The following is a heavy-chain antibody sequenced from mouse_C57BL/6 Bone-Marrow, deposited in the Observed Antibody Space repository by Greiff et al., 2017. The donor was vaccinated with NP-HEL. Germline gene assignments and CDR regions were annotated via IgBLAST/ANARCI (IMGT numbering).Heavy chain of an antibody. CDR3: ARDDGYGAMDY. D-gene: IGHD2-3*01. Sequence: EVNVVESGGGLVKPGGSLKLSCAASGFTFSSYALSWVRQTPEKRLEWVATISDGGSYTYDPDNVKGRFTISRDNAKNNLYLQMSHLKSEDTAMYYCARDDGYGAMDYWGQGTSVTVSS. CDR2: ISDGGSYT. V-gene: IGHV5-4*01. CDR1: GFTFSSYA. J-gene: IGHJ4*01.